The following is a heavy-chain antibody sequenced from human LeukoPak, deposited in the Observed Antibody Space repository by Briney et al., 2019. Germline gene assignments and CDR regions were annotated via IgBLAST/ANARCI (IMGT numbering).Heavy chain of an antibody. CDR2: INPGGGST. Sequence: AASVKVSCKASGYTFTSYYMHWVRQAPGQGLEWMGIINPGGGSTSYTQKFQGRVTMTRDTSTSTVYMELSSLRSEDTAMYYCARDTATNPPLDAFDIWGQGTLVTVSS. J-gene: IGHJ3*02. CDR3: ARDTATNPPLDAFDI. CDR1: GYTFTSYY. V-gene: IGHV1-46*01. D-gene: IGHD5-18*01.